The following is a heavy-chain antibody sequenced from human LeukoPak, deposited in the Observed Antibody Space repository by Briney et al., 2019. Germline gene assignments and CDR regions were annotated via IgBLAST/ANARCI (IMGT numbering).Heavy chain of an antibody. V-gene: IGHV3-66*01. D-gene: IGHD3-9*01. CDR2: IYSGGST. CDR3: ARDYSYVILTGYSLFGY. Sequence: GGSLRLSCAASGFTVSSNYMSWVRQAPGKGLEWVSVIYSGGSTSYADSVKGKFTISRDNSKNTLYLQMNSLRAEDTAVHYCARDYSYVILTGYSLFGYWGQGTLVTVSS. J-gene: IGHJ4*02. CDR1: GFTVSSNY.